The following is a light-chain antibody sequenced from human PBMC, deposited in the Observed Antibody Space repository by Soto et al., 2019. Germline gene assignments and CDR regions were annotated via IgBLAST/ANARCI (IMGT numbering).Light chain of an antibody. CDR3: QQYDNLPFT. Sequence: DIQMTQSPSSLSASVGDRVTITCQASQDINKHLNWYQQKPGKAPKLLIYDATNLETGVPSRFSGSGSATDSTFTISSLQPEDIATYYCQQYDNLPFTFGQGTKLEIK. CDR1: QDINKH. CDR2: DAT. J-gene: IGKJ2*01. V-gene: IGKV1-33*01.